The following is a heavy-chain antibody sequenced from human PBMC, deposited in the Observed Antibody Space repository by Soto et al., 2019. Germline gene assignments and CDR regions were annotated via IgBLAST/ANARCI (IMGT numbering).Heavy chain of an antibody. CDR3: VRKEGHCGGGSCYYEY. CDR1: GFTFSSYD. CDR2: ISSNGGSA. D-gene: IGHD2-15*01. Sequence: GGSLRLSCSASGFTFSSYDMNWVRQAPGKGLQYVSGISSNGGSAYYADSSVKDRFTISRDNSMNTLYLQVRSLRPEDTAVYYCVRKEGHCGGGSCYYEYWGQGTPVTVSS. V-gene: IGHV3-64D*08. J-gene: IGHJ4*02.